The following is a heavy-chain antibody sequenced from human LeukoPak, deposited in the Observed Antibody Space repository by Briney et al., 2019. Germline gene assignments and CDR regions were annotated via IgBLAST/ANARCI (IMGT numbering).Heavy chain of an antibody. Sequence: GGSLRLSCAASGFTFSSYWMHWVRQAPGKGLVWVSRINSDGSSTSYADSVKGRFTISRDNAKNTLYLQMNSLRAEDTAMYYCARDYYYYDSSGGDAFDIWGQGTMVTVSS. CDR3: ARDYYYYDSSGGDAFDI. CDR1: GFTFSSYW. D-gene: IGHD3-22*01. CDR2: INSDGSST. J-gene: IGHJ3*02. V-gene: IGHV3-74*01.